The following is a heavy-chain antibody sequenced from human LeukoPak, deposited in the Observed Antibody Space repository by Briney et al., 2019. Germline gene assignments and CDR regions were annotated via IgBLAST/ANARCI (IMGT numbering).Heavy chain of an antibody. CDR2: ISSSSYI. CDR1: GFTFSSYS. Sequence: GGSLRLSRAASGFTFSSYSMNWVRQAPGKGLEWVSSISSSSYIYYADSVKGRFTISRDNAKNSLYLQMNSLRAEDTAVYYCARGILWFGELLYDYWGQGTLVTVSS. J-gene: IGHJ4*02. CDR3: ARGILWFGELLYDY. D-gene: IGHD3-10*01. V-gene: IGHV3-21*01.